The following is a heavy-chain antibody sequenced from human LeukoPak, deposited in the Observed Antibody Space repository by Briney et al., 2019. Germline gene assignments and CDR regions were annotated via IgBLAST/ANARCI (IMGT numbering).Heavy chain of an antibody. D-gene: IGHD3-10*01. CDR2: ISADGGST. CDR3: AKGYYGSGSYGWFDY. V-gene: IGHV3-23*01. Sequence: GGSLRLSCAVSGFTFSSYAMKWVRQAPGKGLEWVSAISADGGSTHYTISVKGRFIISRDTPKNTLYLQMNSLRAEDTAVYSCAKGYYGSGSYGWFDYWGQGTLVTVSS. J-gene: IGHJ4*02. CDR1: GFTFSSYA.